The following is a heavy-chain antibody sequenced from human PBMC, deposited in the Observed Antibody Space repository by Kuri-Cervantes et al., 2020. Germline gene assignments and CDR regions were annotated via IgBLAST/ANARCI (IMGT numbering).Heavy chain of an antibody. J-gene: IGHJ4*02. V-gene: IGHV3-23*01. Sequence: GGSLRLSCAASGFTFSSYAMSWVRQAPGKGLEWVSAISGSGGSTYYADSVKGRFIISRDNSKNTLYLQMNSLRADDTAVYYCARVPPGEAAADYWGQGTLVTVSS. D-gene: IGHD3-10*01. CDR1: GFTFSSYA. CDR3: ARVPPGEAAADY. CDR2: ISGSGGST.